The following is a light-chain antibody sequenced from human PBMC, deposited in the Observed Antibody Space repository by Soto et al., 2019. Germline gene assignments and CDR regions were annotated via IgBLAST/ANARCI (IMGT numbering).Light chain of an antibody. CDR2: GES. CDR3: QQYTYWPRT. Sequence: EIVMTQSPATLSVSPGERATLSCRASQSVGANLAWYQQKPGQAPRLLLYGESTRAAGISPRFSGGGSGTEFTLTISSLQSEDFGVYYCQQYTYWPRTFGQGTKVGIK. V-gene: IGKV3-15*01. CDR1: QSVGAN. J-gene: IGKJ1*01.